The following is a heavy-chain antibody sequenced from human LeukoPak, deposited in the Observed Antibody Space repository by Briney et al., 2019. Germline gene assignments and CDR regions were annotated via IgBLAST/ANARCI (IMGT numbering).Heavy chain of an antibody. J-gene: IGHJ4*02. CDR3: ARVSRFGVPDY. D-gene: IGHD3-10*01. V-gene: IGHV4-31*11. Sequence: SETLSLTCAVYGGSFSGYYWSWIRQHPGKGLEWIGYIYYSGSTYYNPSLKSRVTISVDTSKNQFSLKLSSVTAADTAVYYCARVSRFGVPDYWGQGTLVTVSS. CDR2: IYYSGST. CDR1: GGSFSGYY.